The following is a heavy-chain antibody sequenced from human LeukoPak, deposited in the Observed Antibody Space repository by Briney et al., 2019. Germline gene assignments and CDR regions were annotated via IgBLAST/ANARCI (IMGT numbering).Heavy chain of an antibody. CDR3: ARRDGEWELLDY. CDR2: MYPGDSDT. CDR1: GYIFTNYW. J-gene: IGHJ4*02. D-gene: IGHD1-26*01. V-gene: IGHV5-51*01. Sequence: GESLKISCKGSGYIFTNYWIAWVRQMPGKGLEWMGIMYPGDSDTRYSPSFQGQVTISADKSISTAYLQWSSLEASDTAMYYCARRDGEWELLDYWGQGTLVTVSS.